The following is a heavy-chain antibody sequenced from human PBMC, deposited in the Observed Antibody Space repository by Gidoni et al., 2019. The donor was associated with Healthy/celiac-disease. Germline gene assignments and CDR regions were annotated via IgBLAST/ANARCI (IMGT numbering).Heavy chain of an antibody. Sequence: EVQLVESGGGLVKPGGSLRLSCAASGFTFSNAWMSWVRQAPGKGLEWVGRIKSKTDGGTTDYAAPVKGRFTISRDDSKNTLYLQMNSLKTEDTAVYYCTTAIVVVTAIEYYWGQGTLVTVSS. CDR1: GFTFSNAW. CDR2: IKSKTDGGTT. V-gene: IGHV3-15*01. J-gene: IGHJ4*02. D-gene: IGHD2-21*02. CDR3: TTAIVVVTAIEYY.